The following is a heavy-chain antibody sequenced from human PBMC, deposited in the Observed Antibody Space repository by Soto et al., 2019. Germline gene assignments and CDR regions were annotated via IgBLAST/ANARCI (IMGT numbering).Heavy chain of an antibody. D-gene: IGHD3-10*01. CDR1: GFNFASSA. Sequence: QMQLVQSGPEVKKPGTSVKVSCKASGFNFASSAVQWVRQARGQRLEWRGWIVVGSGNTNYAQKFQERVTITRDMSTSTAYMELSSLRSEDTAVYYCAADMCYYGSGSYFYYYYGMDVWGQGTTVTVSS. V-gene: IGHV1-58*01. CDR2: IVVGSGNT. J-gene: IGHJ6*02. CDR3: AADMCYYGSGSYFYYYYGMDV.